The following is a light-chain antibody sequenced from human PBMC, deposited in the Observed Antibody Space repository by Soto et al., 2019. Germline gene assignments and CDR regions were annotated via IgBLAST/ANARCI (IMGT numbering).Light chain of an antibody. V-gene: IGLV2-8*01. CDR2: EVS. Sequence: QSALTQPPSASGSPGQSGTISRTGASSDVNDYTYVYWHQQHPGKDPQLSLYEVSKRPCGVPFRFSASKSADTASLTVSALQTEDEADYYCSLLARNNNVLFGAGTKLTVL. J-gene: IGLJ2*01. CDR3: SLLARNNNVL. CDR1: SSDVNDYTY.